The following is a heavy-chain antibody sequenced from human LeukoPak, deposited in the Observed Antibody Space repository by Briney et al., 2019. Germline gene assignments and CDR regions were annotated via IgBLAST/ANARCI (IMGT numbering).Heavy chain of an antibody. CDR1: GYTFTSYW. CDR2: INPDGGST. J-gene: IGHJ4*02. CDR3: ARAPRNSSTMLDY. D-gene: IGHD6-13*01. V-gene: IGHV1-46*01. Sequence: ASLKVTCKASGYTFTSYWIQWVRQAPGQGLEWMGLINPDGGSTAYAHRSQGRVTMTRDTSTSTVYMDLSSLRSEDTAVYYCARAPRNSSTMLDYWGQGTLVTVSS.